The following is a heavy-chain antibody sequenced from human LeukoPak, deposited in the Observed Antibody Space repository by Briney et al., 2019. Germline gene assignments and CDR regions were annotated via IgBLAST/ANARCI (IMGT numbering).Heavy chain of an antibody. V-gene: IGHV3-7*01. D-gene: IGHD3-10*01. J-gene: IGHJ6*03. Sequence: QAGGSLRLSCAASGFTFSYYWMSWVRQAPGKGLEWVANIKQDGSETYYVDSVKGRSTISRDNAKNSLFLQMNSLRAEDTALYYCARDKSGTMIRGVITTYYYSMDVWGKGTTVTISS. CDR2: IKQDGSET. CDR1: GFTFSYYW. CDR3: ARDKSGTMIRGVITTYYYSMDV.